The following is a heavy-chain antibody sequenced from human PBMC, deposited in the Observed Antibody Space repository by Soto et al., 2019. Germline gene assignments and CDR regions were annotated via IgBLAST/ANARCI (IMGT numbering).Heavy chain of an antibody. CDR3: ATERHDCWSGLGS. Sequence: EVQLLESGGGLVQPGGSLRLSCAASGFTFSFYGMNWVRQPPGKGLEWVSSIRDNGGTTSYADSVKGRFTISRDNSKKTLYMLMNNLRGEDTAIYYCATERHDCWSGLGSWGQGTLVTVSS. V-gene: IGHV3-23*01. CDR1: GFTFSFYG. J-gene: IGHJ5*02. D-gene: IGHD3-3*01. CDR2: IRDNGGTT.